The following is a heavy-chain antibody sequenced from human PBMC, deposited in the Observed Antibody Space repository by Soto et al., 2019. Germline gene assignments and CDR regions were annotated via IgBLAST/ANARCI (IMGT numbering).Heavy chain of an antibody. D-gene: IGHD3-16*01. V-gene: IGHV3-48*03. J-gene: IGHJ6*02. CDR2: ISSSGSTI. Sequence: GSLRLSCAASGFTFSSYEMNWVRQAPGKGLEWVSYISSSGSTIYYADSVKGRFTISRDNAKNSLYLQMNSLRAEDTAVYYCGRDEVKGGGGRGDYYYYGMDVWGQGTTVTVSS. CDR1: GFTFSSYE. CDR3: GRDEVKGGGGRGDYYYYGMDV.